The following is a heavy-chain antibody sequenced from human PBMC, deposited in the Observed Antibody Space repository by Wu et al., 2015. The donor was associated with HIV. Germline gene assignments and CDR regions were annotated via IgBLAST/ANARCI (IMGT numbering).Heavy chain of an antibody. CDR3: ARDSGDCSSTSCYWFDP. D-gene: IGHD2-2*01. Sequence: QVQLVQSGAEVKKPGASVKASCKASGYTFTGYYMHWVRQAPGQGLEWMGWINPNSGGTNYAQKFQGRVTMTRDTSISTAYMELSRLRSDDTAVYYCARDSGDCSSTSCYWFDPGPGNPGHRL. CDR1: GYTFTGYY. V-gene: IGHV1-2*02. CDR2: INPNSGGT. J-gene: IGHJ5*02.